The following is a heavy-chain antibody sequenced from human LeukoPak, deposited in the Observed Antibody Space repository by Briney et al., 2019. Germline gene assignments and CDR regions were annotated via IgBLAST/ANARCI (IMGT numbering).Heavy chain of an antibody. D-gene: IGHD3-22*01. CDR1: GGSFSGYY. CDR2: INHSGST. V-gene: IGHV4-34*01. CDR3: ARGSIHSSGPLQVFDY. J-gene: IGHJ4*02. Sequence: ASETLSLTCAVYGGSFSGYYWSWIRQPPGKGLEWIGEINHSGSTNYNPSLKSRVTISVDTSKNQFSLKLSSVTAADTAVYYCARGSIHSSGPLQVFDYWGQGTLVTVSS.